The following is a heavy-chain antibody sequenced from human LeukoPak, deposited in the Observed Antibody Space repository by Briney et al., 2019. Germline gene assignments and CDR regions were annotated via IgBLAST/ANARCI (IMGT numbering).Heavy chain of an antibody. D-gene: IGHD3-3*01. CDR1: GYTFTSYG. J-gene: IGHJ4*02. Sequence: ASVKVSCKASGYTFTSYGITWVRQAPGKGLEWMGWINPNSGGTNYAQKFQGRVTMTRDTSISTAYMELSRLRSDDTAVYYCARVGTKLRSPLDYWGQGTLVTVSS. CDR2: INPNSGGT. CDR3: ARVGTKLRSPLDY. V-gene: IGHV1-2*02.